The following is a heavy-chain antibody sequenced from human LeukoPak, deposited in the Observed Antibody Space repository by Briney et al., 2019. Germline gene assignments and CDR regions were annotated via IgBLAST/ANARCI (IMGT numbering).Heavy chain of an antibody. CDR1: GFSFNSYW. CDR2: ISNDGRST. J-gene: IGHJ4*02. V-gene: IGHV3-74*01. D-gene: IGHD3-10*01. Sequence: GSLRLSCAASGFSFNSYWMHWVRQDPGSGLVWVSRISNDGRSTSFADSVKGRFTISRDNAKNTLYLQMNSLSAEDTAVYYCTRGREGNYGLFDSWGQGTLVTVSS. CDR3: TRGREGNYGLFDS.